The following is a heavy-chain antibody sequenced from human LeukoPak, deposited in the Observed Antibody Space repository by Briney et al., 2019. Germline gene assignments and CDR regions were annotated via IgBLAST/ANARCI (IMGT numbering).Heavy chain of an antibody. CDR1: GFTFSTYW. CDR2: IYGDGSRK. V-gene: IGHV3-7*01. CDR3: ARDTPSIDY. J-gene: IGHJ4*02. D-gene: IGHD2-2*01. Sequence: GGSLRLSCAASGFTFSTYWMTWVRQAPGKGLEWVANIYGDGSRKNYLDSVKGRFTISRDNTKNSVYLQMNSLRAEDTAVYYCARDTPSIDYWGQGTLVTVSS.